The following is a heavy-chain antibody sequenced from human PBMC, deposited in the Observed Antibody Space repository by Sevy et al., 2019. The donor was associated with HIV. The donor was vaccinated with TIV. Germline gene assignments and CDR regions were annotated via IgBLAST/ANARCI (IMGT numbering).Heavy chain of an antibody. CDR2: VSQSGSA. V-gene: IGHV4-34*01. CDR3: ARGPLFSPEYCSGGTCPTIDF. Sequence: SETLSLTCAVSGVSFSDYYWAWIRQAPGKGLEWIGEVSQSGSANYNPSLRSRVIMSLDTSKNHVYLKLTSVTAADTAIYYCARGPLFSPEYCSGGTCPTIDFWSQGTLVTVSS. D-gene: IGHD2-15*01. CDR1: GVSFSDYY. J-gene: IGHJ4*01.